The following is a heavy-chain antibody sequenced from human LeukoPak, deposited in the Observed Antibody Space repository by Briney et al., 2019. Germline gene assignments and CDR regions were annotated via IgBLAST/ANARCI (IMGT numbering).Heavy chain of an antibody. D-gene: IGHD6-13*01. CDR2: ISSSSSTI. V-gene: IGHV3-48*01. CDR1: GFTFSSYS. CDR3: ARDTGVAAAGKYYMDV. Sequence: GGSLRLSCAASGFTFSSYSMNWVRQAPGKGLEWVSYISSSSSTIYYADCVKGRFTISRDNAKNSLYLQMNSLRAEDTAVYYCARDTGVAAAGKYYMDVWGKGTTVTVSS. J-gene: IGHJ6*03.